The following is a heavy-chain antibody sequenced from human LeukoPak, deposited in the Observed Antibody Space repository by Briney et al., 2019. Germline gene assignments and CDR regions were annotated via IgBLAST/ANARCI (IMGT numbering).Heavy chain of an antibody. V-gene: IGHV3-48*03. CDR2: IISSGSTI. J-gene: IGHJ6*03. D-gene: IGHD3-22*01. CDR1: GFSFSTRE. Sequence: GSLRLSCEASGFSFSTREMNWVRQAPGKGPEWVSYIISSGSTISYADSVQGRFTTSRDNAKNLLFLQMNSLRPEDTGVYYCARIDRDFYYMDVWGKGTTVTVSS. CDR3: ARIDRDFYYMDV.